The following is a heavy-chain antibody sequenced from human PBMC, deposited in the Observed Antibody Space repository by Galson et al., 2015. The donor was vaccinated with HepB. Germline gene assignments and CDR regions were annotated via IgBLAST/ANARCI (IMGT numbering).Heavy chain of an antibody. V-gene: IGHV3-72*01. Sequence: SLRLSCAASGFTFSDHYMDWVRQAPGKGLEWVGRIRNKANGYTTEYAASVKGRFTISRDDSQNSLYLQMNSLKVEDTAVYFCARGRPRRDCTTTSCPQGFDIWGQGTMVTVSS. CDR2: IRNKANGYTT. J-gene: IGHJ3*02. D-gene: IGHD2-2*01. CDR1: GFTFSDHY. CDR3: ARGRPRRDCTTTSCPQGFDI.